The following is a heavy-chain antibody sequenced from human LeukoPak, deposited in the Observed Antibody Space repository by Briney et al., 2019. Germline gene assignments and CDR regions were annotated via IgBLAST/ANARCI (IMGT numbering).Heavy chain of an antibody. CDR1: GFTFSSYA. CDR2: ISGSGGST. D-gene: IGHD2-15*01. Sequence: GGSLRLSCAASGFTFSSYAMSWVRQAPGKGLEWVSAISGSGGSTYYADSVKGRFTISRDNSKNTLYLQMNSLRAEDTAVCYCAKDRGIVVVVAATERDDYWGQGTLVTVSS. J-gene: IGHJ4*02. CDR3: AKDRGIVVVVAATERDDY. V-gene: IGHV3-23*01.